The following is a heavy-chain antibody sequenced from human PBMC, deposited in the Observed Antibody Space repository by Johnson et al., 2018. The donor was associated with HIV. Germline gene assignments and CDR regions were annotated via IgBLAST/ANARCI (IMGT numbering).Heavy chain of an antibody. CDR2: ISYDGSNK. J-gene: IGHJ3*02. CDR3: ARVHVRGIILDAFDI. Sequence: QVQLVESGGGVVQPGRSLRLSCAASGFTFSSYAMHWVRQAPGKGLEWVALISYDGSNKYCADSVKGRFTISRDNSKNTLYLQMNSLRAEDTAVYYCARVHVRGIILDAFDIWGQGTMVTVSS. CDR1: GFTFSSYA. V-gene: IGHV3-30-3*01. D-gene: IGHD3-10*01.